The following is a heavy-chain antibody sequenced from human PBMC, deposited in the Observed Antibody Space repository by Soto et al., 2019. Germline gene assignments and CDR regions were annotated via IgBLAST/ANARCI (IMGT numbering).Heavy chain of an antibody. D-gene: IGHD2-2*01. CDR2: IYPGDSDT. CDR3: ARLGGFSSTSCYGWGRYYYYGMDV. Sequence: GESLKISCKGSGYSFTSYWIGWVRQMPGKGLEWMGIIYPGDSDTRYSPSFQGQVTISADKSISTAYLQWSSLKASDTAMYYCARLGGFSSTSCYGWGRYYYYGMDVWGQGTTVTVS. J-gene: IGHJ6*02. CDR1: GYSFTSYW. V-gene: IGHV5-51*01.